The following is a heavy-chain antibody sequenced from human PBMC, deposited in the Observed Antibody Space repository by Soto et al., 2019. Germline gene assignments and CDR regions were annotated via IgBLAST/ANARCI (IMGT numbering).Heavy chain of an antibody. CDR1: GYTFTGYY. V-gene: IGHV1-8*02. Sequence: ASLKVSCKASGYTFTGYYMHWVRQAPGQGLEWMGWMNPNSGNTGYAQKFQGRVTMTRNTSISTAYMELTSLRVDDTAMYYCARDSVTRVSSDIPGMDVWGQGTTVTVSS. D-gene: IGHD3-10*01. CDR3: ARDSVTRVSSDIPGMDV. J-gene: IGHJ6*02. CDR2: MNPNSGNT.